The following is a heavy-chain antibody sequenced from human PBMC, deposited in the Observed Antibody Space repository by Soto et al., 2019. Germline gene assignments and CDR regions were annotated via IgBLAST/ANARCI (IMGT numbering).Heavy chain of an antibody. CDR2: IWYDGSNK. V-gene: IGHV3-33*01. D-gene: IGHD2-15*01. Sequence: QVQLVESGGGVVQPGRSLRLSCAASGFTFSSYGMHWVRQAPGKGLEWVAVIWYDGSNKYYADSVKGRFTISRDNSKNTLYLQMNSLRAEDTAVYYCAREGATCSGGSCYFNYYYGMDVWGQGTTVTVSS. CDR3: AREGATCSGGSCYFNYYYGMDV. CDR1: GFTFSSYG. J-gene: IGHJ6*02.